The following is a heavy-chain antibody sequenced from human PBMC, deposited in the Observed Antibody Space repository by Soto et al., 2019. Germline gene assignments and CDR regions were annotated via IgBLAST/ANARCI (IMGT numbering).Heavy chain of an antibody. CDR3: ARAGELDYFWNGPSDY. V-gene: IGHV1-18*01. Sequence: ASVKVSCKASGYTFTSYDISWVRQAPGQGLERMGWISAYNGNTNYAQKLQGRVTMTTDTSTNTAYMELRSLRSDDTAVYYCARAGELDYFWNGPSDYWGQGTLVTVSS. CDR2: ISAYNGNT. D-gene: IGHD3-3*01. J-gene: IGHJ4*02. CDR1: GYTFTSYD.